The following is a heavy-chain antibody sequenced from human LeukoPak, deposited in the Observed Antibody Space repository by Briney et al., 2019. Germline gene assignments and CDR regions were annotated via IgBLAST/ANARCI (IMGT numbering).Heavy chain of an antibody. D-gene: IGHD6-19*01. J-gene: IGHJ4*02. CDR1: GFTFSSYW. Sequence: GGSRRLSCAASGFTFSSYWMHWVRQAQGKGLVWVSRINSDGSSTTYADSVKGRFTISRDNAKNTLYLQMSSLRADDTAVYYCAKVTAVASTGALDYWGQGTLVTVSS. CDR3: AKVTAVASTGALDY. CDR2: INSDGSST. V-gene: IGHV3-74*01.